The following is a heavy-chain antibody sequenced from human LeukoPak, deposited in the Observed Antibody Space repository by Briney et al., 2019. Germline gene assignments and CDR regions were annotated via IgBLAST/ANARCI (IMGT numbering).Heavy chain of an antibody. J-gene: IGHJ4*02. Sequence: GGSLTLSCAVSGFTFSDHYVSWIRQAPGKGLDWLSYISPSGITTKYADSVKGRFTVSRDNAKNSVFLQLNNLRVEDTAVYFCARQRSSYYFDSWGQGTLVTVSS. CDR2: ISPSGITT. CDR3: ARQRSSYYFDS. D-gene: IGHD6-19*01. CDR1: GFTFSDHY. V-gene: IGHV3-11*01.